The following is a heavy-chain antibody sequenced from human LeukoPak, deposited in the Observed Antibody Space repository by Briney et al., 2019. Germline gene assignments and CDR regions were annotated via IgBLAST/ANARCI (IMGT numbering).Heavy chain of an antibody. CDR2: ISSDGNIR. D-gene: IGHD2-8*01. CDR3: ARAQGLYALQYFDF. CDR1: GFDFSSIV. Sequence: AGGSLRLSCAASGFDFSSIVMHWVRQAPGKGLEWVATISSDGNIRHYADSVQGRFTISRDNSQNTVYVQMNRLRDEDTAVYYCARAQGLYALQYFDFWGQGTLVTVSS. V-gene: IGHV3-30-3*01. J-gene: IGHJ4*02.